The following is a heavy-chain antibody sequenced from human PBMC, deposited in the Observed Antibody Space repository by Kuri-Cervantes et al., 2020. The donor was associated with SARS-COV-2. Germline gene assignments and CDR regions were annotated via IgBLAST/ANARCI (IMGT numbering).Heavy chain of an antibody. CDR3: ARDLWGSHGYMDV. CDR1: GGSISSYY. V-gene: IGHV4-59*01. J-gene: IGHJ6*03. Sequence: GSLRLSCTVSGGSISSYYWSWIRQPPGKGLEWIGDIYYSGGTNYNPSLKSRVTISVDTSKNQFSLKLSSVTAADTAVYYCARDLWGSHGYMDVWGKGTTVTVSS. D-gene: IGHD3-16*01. CDR2: IYYSGGT.